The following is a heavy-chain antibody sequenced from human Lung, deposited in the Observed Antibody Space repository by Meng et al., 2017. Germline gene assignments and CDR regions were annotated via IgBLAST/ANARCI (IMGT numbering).Heavy chain of an antibody. V-gene: IGHV4-30-4*01. Sequence: QVQVQESGPGLGKPSQTLSLTCTVSGGSLSSSNYYWSWIRRPPGKGLEWSGHIYNSGSTYYNPSLKSRITISVDTSKNQFSLKLSSVTAADTAVYYCARGQKGYFDLWGRGTLVTVSS. CDR2: IYNSGST. CDR1: GGSLSSSNYY. CDR3: ARGQKGYFDL. J-gene: IGHJ2*01.